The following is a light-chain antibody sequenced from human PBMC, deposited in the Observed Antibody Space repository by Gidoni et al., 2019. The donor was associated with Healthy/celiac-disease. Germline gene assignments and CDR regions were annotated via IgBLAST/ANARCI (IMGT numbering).Light chain of an antibody. V-gene: IGKV1-5*03. J-gene: IGKJ1*01. CDR3: QQYNSYSTT. CDR1: QSISSW. Sequence: LQMTQSPSTLSASVGDRVTITCRASQSISSWLAWYQQKPGKAPKLLIYKASSLESGVPSRFSGSGSGTEFTLTISSLQPDDFATYYCQQYNSYSTTFGQGTKVEIK. CDR2: KAS.